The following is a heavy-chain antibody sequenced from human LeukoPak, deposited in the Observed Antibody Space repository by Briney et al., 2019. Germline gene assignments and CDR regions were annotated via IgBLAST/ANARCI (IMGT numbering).Heavy chain of an antibody. Sequence: GGSLRLSCAASGFTFSSYSTNWVRQAPGKGLEWVSYISSSSSTIYYADSVKGRFTISRDNAKNSLYLQMNSLRAEDTAVYYCARGKQWLNYWGQGTLVTVSS. CDR2: ISSSSSTI. CDR1: GFTFSSYS. V-gene: IGHV3-48*01. J-gene: IGHJ4*02. D-gene: IGHD6-19*01. CDR3: ARGKQWLNY.